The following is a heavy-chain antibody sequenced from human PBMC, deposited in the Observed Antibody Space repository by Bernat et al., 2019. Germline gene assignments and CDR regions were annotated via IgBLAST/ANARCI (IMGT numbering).Heavy chain of an antibody. CDR1: TFSSYG. CDR3: AKDQRYYDSSGPLDFFFFNDTATTEIYTLSLHDALPI. V-gene: IGHV3-30*18. Sequence: TFSSYGMHWVRQAPGKGLEWVAVISYDGSNKYYADSVKGRFTISRDNSKNTLYLQMNSLRAEDTAVYYCAKDQRYYDSSGPLDFFFFNDTATTEIYTLSLHDALPIW. CDR2: ISYDGSNK. D-gene: IGHD3-22*01. J-gene: IGHJ3*02.